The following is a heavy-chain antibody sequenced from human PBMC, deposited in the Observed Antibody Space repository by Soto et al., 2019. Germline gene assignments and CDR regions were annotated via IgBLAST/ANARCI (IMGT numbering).Heavy chain of an antibody. CDR2: IYYGGST. V-gene: IGHV4-39*01. J-gene: IGHJ5*02. CDR3: ASRNNWFDP. Sequence: SETLSLTCTVSGGSISSSRYYWGWIRQPPGKGLEWGGSIYYGGSTNYNPSVRSRVTISVDTSKNQFSLQLSSVTAADTAVYYCASRNNWFDPWGQGTLV. CDR1: GGSISSSRYY.